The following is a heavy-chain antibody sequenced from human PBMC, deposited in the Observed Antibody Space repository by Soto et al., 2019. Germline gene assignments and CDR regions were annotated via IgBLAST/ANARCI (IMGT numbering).Heavy chain of an antibody. CDR1: GFSFSSYA. CDR3: AKGVGAPYYFDH. J-gene: IGHJ4*02. CDR2: ISGGST. D-gene: IGHD1-26*01. Sequence: GGSLRLSCAASGFSFSSYAMSWVRQAPGKGLEWVSLISGGSTYYADSVKGRFTISRDNSKNTLYLEMNSLRAEDTAVYYCAKGVGAPYYFDHWGQGTLVTVSS. V-gene: IGHV3-23*01.